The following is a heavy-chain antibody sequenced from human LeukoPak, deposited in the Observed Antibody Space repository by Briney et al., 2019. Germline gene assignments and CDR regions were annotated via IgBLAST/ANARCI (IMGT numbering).Heavy chain of an antibody. V-gene: IGHV1-2*02. Sequence: GASVKVSCKASGYTFTGYYMHWVRQAPGQGLEWMGWINPNSGGTNYAQKFQGRVTMTRDTSISTAYMELSRLRSDDTAVYYCARPILTGYFNWFDPWGQGTLVTVSS. CDR2: INPNSGGT. J-gene: IGHJ5*02. D-gene: IGHD3-9*01. CDR3: ARPILTGYFNWFDP. CDR1: GYTFTGYY.